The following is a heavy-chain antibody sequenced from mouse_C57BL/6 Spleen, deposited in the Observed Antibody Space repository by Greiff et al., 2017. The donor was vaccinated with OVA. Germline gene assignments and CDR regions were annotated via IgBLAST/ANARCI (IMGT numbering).Heavy chain of an antibody. V-gene: IGHV5-4*03. CDR3: ARAFITTVVATGYFDY. Sequence: EVKLMESGGGLVKPGGSLKLSCAASGFTFSSYAMSWVRQTPEKRLEWVATISDGGSYTYYPDNVKGRFTISRDNAKNNLYLQMSHLKSEDTAMYYCARAFITTVVATGYFDYWGQGTTLTVSS. CDR2: ISDGGSYT. D-gene: IGHD1-1*01. CDR1: GFTFSSYA. J-gene: IGHJ2*01.